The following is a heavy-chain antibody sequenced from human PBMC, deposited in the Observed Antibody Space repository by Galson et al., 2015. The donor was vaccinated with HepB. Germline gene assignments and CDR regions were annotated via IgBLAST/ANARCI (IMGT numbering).Heavy chain of an antibody. J-gene: IGHJ4*02. V-gene: IGHV1-46*01. CDR1: GYTFTSYY. CDR3: ARDRLGVTTVTTFDY. D-gene: IGHD4-11*01. Sequence: SVKVSCKASGYTFTSYYMHWVRQAPGQGLEWMGIINPSGGSTSYAQKFQGRVTMTRDTSTSTVYMELSSLRSEDTAVYYCARDRLGVTTVTTFDYWGQGTLVTVSS. CDR2: INPSGGST.